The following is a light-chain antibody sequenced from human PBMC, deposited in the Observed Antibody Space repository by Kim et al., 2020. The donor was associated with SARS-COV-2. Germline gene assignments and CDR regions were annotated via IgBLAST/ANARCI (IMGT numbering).Light chain of an antibody. J-gene: IGKJ1*01. V-gene: IGKV3-20*01. Sequence: PAGERATHSCRASQSVSSTYLAWYQQKPGQAPRLLIYAASSRATGIPDRFSGSGSGTDFTLTISRLEPEDCAVFYCQQYATSPRTFGQGTKVDIK. CDR1: QSVSSTY. CDR3: QQYATSPRT. CDR2: AAS.